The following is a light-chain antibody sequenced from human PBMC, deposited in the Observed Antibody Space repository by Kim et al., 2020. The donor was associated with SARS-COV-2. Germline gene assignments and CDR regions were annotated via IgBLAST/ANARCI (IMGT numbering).Light chain of an antibody. Sequence: ESVLTQSPGTLSLSPGERATLSCRASQSVTSQLAWYQQRPGQAPRLLIYDASTRATGIPDRFSGSGSGTDFTLTINRLEPEDFAVYYCHQFDSAPWTFGQGTKVDIK. CDR1: QSVTSQ. CDR3: HQFDSAPWT. CDR2: DAS. J-gene: IGKJ1*01. V-gene: IGKV3-20*01.